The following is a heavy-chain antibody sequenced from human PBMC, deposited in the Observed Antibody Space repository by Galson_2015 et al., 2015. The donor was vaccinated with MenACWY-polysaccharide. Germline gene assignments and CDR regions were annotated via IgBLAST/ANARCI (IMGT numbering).Heavy chain of an antibody. V-gene: IGHV3-74*01. CDR2: INSDASII. CDR1: GFTFSSHW. D-gene: IGHD2-2*01. Sequence: SLRLSCAASGFTFSSHWMHWVRQAPGEGRVWVSRINSDASIINYADTVKGRFTISRDNAKNTLYLEMNSLRAEDTAIYFCARDRVDVPVIEAHTIFDYWGQGALVTVSS. J-gene: IGHJ4*02. CDR3: ARDRVDVPVIEAHTIFDY.